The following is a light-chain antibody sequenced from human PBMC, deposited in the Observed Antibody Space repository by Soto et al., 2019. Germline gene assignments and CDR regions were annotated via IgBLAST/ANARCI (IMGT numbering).Light chain of an antibody. J-gene: IGKJ1*01. Sequence: DIQMTLSPSTLSASVGDRVTITCRASQSISSWLAWYQQKPGKAPKLLIYDASSLESGVPSRFSGSGSGTEFTLIISGLQPDDSATYYCQQYTNTNNPWMFGQGTKVDIK. CDR1: QSISSW. CDR3: QQYTNTNNPWM. V-gene: IGKV1-5*01. CDR2: DAS.